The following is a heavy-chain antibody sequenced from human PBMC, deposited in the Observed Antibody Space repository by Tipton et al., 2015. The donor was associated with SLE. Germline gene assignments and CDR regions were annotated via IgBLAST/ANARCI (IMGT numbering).Heavy chain of an antibody. V-gene: IGHV3-74*01. J-gene: IGHJ4*02. Sequence: SLRLSCAASGVGLSNYGMHWVRQAPGKGLVWVSRIDSDGSSTYYADSVQGRFTMSRDNAKNTLFLQMNTLRPEDTAVYYCARGGPTQPPYASGINCWGQGTLVTVSS. CDR3: ARGGPTQPPYASGINC. CDR2: IDSDGSST. D-gene: IGHD2-2*01. CDR1: GVGLSNYG.